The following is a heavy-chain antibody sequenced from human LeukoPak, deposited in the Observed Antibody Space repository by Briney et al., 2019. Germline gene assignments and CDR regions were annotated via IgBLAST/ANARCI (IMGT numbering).Heavy chain of an antibody. D-gene: IGHD6-25*01. J-gene: IGHJ4*02. CDR3: ARGQRRLQDY. Sequence: SETLSLTCTVSGGSVRRDSYFGTWIRQPPGKGLEWIGYIYYSRSTNYNPSLKSRVTISLDTSKSQISLKLSSVTAADTAVYYCARGQRRLQDYRGQGTLVTVSS. CDR1: GGSVRRDSYF. CDR2: IYYSRST. V-gene: IGHV4-61*01.